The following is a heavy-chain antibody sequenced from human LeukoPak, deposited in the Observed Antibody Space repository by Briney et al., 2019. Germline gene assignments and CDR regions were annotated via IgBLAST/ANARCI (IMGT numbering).Heavy chain of an antibody. V-gene: IGHV3-30*02. CDR2: IWYDGSNK. Sequence: PGGSLRLSCAASGVTLSTYAMSWARQAPGKGLEWVAVIWYDGSNKYYADSVKGRFTISRDNSKNTLYLQMNSLRAEDTALYYCAKDSKWGQGTLVTVSS. J-gene: IGHJ4*02. CDR1: GVTLSTYA. CDR3: AKDSK.